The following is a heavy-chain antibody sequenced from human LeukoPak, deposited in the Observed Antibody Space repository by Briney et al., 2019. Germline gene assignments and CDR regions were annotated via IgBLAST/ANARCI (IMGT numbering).Heavy chain of an antibody. V-gene: IGHV3-30-3*01. J-gene: IGHJ4*02. CDR2: ISYDVNEK. Sequence: PVGSLRLSCVPSGFTSSSYPMHWVPPAPGEGVWRVAVISYDVNEKYYTESVKGRFIISRDNSKNTLFLQMNSLRAEDTAGYYCARDTYYYFWRGHYCWGEGALVAVCS. CDR1: GFTSSSYP. D-gene: IGHD3-3*01. CDR3: ARDTYYYFWRGHYC.